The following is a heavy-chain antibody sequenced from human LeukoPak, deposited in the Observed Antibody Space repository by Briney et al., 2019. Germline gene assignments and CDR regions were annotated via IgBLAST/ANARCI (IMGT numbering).Heavy chain of an antibody. D-gene: IGHD3-10*01. V-gene: IGHV4-59*01. CDR1: GGSISTYY. CDR2: IYYSGYT. J-gene: IGHJ4*02. Sequence: SETLSLTCTVSGGSISTYYWSWIRQPPGKGLEWVGYIYYSGYTDYNPSLKSRVTISVDTSNNQFSLKLTSVTAADTAVYYCARGGSSFDYWGQGTLVTVSS. CDR3: ARGGSSFDY.